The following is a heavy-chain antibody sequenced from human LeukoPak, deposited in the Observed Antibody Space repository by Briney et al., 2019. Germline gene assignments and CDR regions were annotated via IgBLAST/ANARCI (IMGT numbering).Heavy chain of an antibody. V-gene: IGHV3-23*01. J-gene: IGHJ4*02. CDR1: GFIFDDYA. Sequence: PGGSLRLSCAGSGFIFDDYAINWVRQAPGMGLEWVSAITGSSGVTFYTDSVKGRFTISRDNSKNTLYLQMNSLRAEDTAVYYCAKGGIWFGELLSYFDYWGQGTLVTVSS. D-gene: IGHD3-10*01. CDR2: ITGSSGVT. CDR3: AKGGIWFGELLSYFDY.